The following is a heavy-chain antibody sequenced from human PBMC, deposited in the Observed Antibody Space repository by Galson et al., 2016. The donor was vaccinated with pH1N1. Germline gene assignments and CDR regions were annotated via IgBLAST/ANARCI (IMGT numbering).Heavy chain of an antibody. Sequence: SLRLSCAASGFTFSDSYMSWIHQAPGKGLEFVSYINSGGSSTYYADSVKGRFTISRDNAKNSLYLQMSSLRAEDTAVYYCARVPGVAGPGGWFDPWGHGTLVTVSS. J-gene: IGHJ5*02. D-gene: IGHD2-2*01. CDR3: ARVPGVAGPGGWFDP. CDR1: GFTFSDSY. V-gene: IGHV3-11*04. CDR2: INSGGSST.